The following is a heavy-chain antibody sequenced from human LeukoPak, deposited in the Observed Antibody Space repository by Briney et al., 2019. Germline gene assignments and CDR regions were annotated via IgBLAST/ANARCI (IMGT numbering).Heavy chain of an antibody. CDR3: AKDRDRYSSSPNWFDP. Sequence: PGGSLRLSCAASGFTFSSYGMHWVRQAPGKGLEWVAFIRYDGSNKYYADSVKGRFTISGDNSKNTLYLQMNSLRAEDTAVYYCAKDRDRYSSSPNWFDPWGQGTLVTVSS. V-gene: IGHV3-30*02. J-gene: IGHJ5*02. CDR1: GFTFSSYG. CDR2: IRYDGSNK. D-gene: IGHD6-6*01.